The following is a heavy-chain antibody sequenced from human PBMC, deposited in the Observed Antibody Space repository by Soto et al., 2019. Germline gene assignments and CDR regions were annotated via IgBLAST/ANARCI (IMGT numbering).Heavy chain of an antibody. V-gene: IGHV4-34*01. CDR1: GGSFSGYY. J-gene: IGHJ4*02. CDR3: ARGKIGGYNRVTDY. D-gene: IGHD4-4*01. CDR2: INHSGST. Sequence: PSETLSLTCAFYGGSFSGYYWRWIRQPPGKGLEWIGEINHSGSTNYNPSLKSRVTISVDTSKNQFSLKLSSVTAADTAVYYCARGKIGGYNRVTDYWGQGNLVTVCS.